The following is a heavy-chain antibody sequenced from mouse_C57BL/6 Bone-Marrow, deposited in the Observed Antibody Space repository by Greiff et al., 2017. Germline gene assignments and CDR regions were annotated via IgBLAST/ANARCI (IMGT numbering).Heavy chain of an antibody. V-gene: IGHV1-85*01. CDR1: GYTFTSYD. Sequence: VQLQQSGPELVKPGASVKLSCKASGYTFTSYDINWVKQRPGQGLEWLGWIYPRDGSTKYNDMFKGKAKLTVNTSSSTAYMELNSLTSEDSAVYCCARRGRLAWFAYWGQGTLVTVSA. J-gene: IGHJ3*01. CDR3: ARRGRLAWFAY. D-gene: IGHD2-4*01. CDR2: IYPRDGST.